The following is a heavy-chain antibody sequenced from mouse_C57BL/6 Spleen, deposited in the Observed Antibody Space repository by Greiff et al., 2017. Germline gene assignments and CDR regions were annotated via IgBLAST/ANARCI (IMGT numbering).Heavy chain of an antibody. V-gene: IGHV5-4*01. CDR2: ISDVGSYT. J-gene: IGHJ3*01. D-gene: IGHD2-1*01. Sequence: EVMLVESGGGLVKPGGSLKLSCAASGFTFSSYAMSWVRQTPEKRLEWVATISDVGSYTYYPDNVKGRFTISRDNAKNNLYLQMSHLKSEDTAMYYCARDLGGNYTWAWFAYWGQGTLVTVSA. CDR1: GFTFSSYA. CDR3: ARDLGGNYTWAWFAY.